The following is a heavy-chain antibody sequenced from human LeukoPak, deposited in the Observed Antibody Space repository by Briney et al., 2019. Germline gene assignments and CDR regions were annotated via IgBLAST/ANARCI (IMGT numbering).Heavy chain of an antibody. V-gene: IGHV4-4*02. J-gene: IGHJ4*01. Sequence: SETLSLTCAVSGGSISSSNWWSWVRQPPGKGLEWIGEIYHSGSTNYNPSLKSRVTISVDTSKNQFSLKLSSVTAADTAVYYCARHGYSSSWTYFDYWGHGTLVTVSS. CDR1: GGSISSSNW. D-gene: IGHD6-13*01. CDR3: ARHGYSSSWTYFDY. CDR2: IYHSGST.